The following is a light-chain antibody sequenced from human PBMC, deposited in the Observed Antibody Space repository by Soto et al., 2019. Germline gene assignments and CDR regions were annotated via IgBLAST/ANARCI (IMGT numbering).Light chain of an antibody. CDR3: ETSEIYLLSLYV. V-gene: IGLV1-40*01. J-gene: IGLJ1*01. CDR2: GNS. Sequence: SVLTQPPSVSGAPGQRVTISCTGSSSNIGAGYDVHWYQQLPGTAPKLLIYGNSNRPSGVPDRFSGSKSGTSASLAITGLQAEDLFFNDSETSEIYLLSLYVF. CDR1: SSNIGAGYD.